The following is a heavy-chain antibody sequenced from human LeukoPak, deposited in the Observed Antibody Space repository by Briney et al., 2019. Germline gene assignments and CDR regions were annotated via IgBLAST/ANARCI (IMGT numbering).Heavy chain of an antibody. Sequence: PGGSLRLSCAASGFTFSSYAMNWVRQAPGKGLEWVSSISSSSSYIYYADSVKGRFTISRDNAKNSLYLQMNSLRAEDTAVYYCAYRGATTLDAFDIWGQGTMVTVSS. CDR3: AYRGATTLDAFDI. CDR2: ISSSSSYI. CDR1: GFTFSSYA. V-gene: IGHV3-21*01. J-gene: IGHJ3*02. D-gene: IGHD1-26*01.